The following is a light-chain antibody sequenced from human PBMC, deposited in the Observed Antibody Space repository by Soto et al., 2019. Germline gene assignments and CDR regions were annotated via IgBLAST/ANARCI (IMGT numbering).Light chain of an antibody. J-gene: IGKJ5*01. Sequence: GDRVTITCRASQTISTWMAWYQQKPGKAPKLLVYDASTLQSGVASRFSGSGSGTDFTLTISSLEPEDFAVYYCQQRSNWPGTFGQGTRLEIK. V-gene: IGKV1-5*01. CDR3: QQRSNWPGT. CDR2: DAS. CDR1: QTISTW.